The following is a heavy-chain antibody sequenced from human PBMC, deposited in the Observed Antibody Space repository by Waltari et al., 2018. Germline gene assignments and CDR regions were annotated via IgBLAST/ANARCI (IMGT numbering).Heavy chain of an antibody. D-gene: IGHD3-10*01. CDR2: IYWNDDK. CDR1: GFSLRTSGVG. J-gene: IGHJ5*02. Sequence: QITLKESGPTLVKPTQTLTLTCTFSGFSLRTSGVGVGWFRQPPGKALEWLALIYWNDDKRYSPSLKSRLTITKDTSKNQVVLTMTNMDPVDTATYYCAHRRALMVRGVINNWFDPWGQGTLVTVSS. CDR3: AHRRALMVRGVINNWFDP. V-gene: IGHV2-5*01.